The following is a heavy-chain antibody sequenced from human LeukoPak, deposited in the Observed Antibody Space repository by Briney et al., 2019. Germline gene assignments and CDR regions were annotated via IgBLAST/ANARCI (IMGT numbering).Heavy chain of an antibody. V-gene: IGHV4-38-2*02. D-gene: IGHD6-19*01. CDR1: GYSITSGYY. CDR2: VYHSGNT. CDR3: ARDGGSGPFDY. Sequence: SETLSLTCTVSGYSITSGYYWGWIRQSPGKGLEWIARVYHSGNTYYNPSLQSRVTMPVDTSKNQFSLKLSSVTAADTAVYYCARDGGSGPFDYWGQGALVTVSS. J-gene: IGHJ4*02.